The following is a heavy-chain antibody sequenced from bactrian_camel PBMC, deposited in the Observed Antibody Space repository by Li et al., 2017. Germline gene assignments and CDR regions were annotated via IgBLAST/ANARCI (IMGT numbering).Heavy chain of an antibody. D-gene: IGHD7*01. Sequence: QVQLVESGGDSVQPGGSLRLSCVASGFPFSANHMSWVRQPVGKKLEWVSSITASGTTSYSNSVRGRFTISRDNAKNTLYLQLDSLSTEDTATYYCAKGRPRLGLVAADLDRGQGTQVTVS. CDR2: ITASGTT. J-gene: IGHJ4*01. V-gene: IGHV3S1*01. CDR3: AKGRPRLGLVAADLD. CDR1: GFPFSANH.